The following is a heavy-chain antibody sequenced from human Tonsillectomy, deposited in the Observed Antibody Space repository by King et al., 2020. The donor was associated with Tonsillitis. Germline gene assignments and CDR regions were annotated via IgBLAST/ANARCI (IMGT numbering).Heavy chain of an antibody. CDR3: AHIRGGSEIDY. J-gene: IGHJ4*02. D-gene: IGHD5-12*01. CDR1: GFSLSTSGVG. V-gene: IGHV2-5*02. CDR2: IYLDDDK. Sequence: TLKESGPTLVKPTQTLTLTCTFSGFSLSTSGVGVGWIRQPPGKALDGLALIYLDDDKRYSPSLKSRLTITKDTSKNQVVPTMTNMDPVDTATYYCAHIRGGSEIDYWGQGTLVTVSS.